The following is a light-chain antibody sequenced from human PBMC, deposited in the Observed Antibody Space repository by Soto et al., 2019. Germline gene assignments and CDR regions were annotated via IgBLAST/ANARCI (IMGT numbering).Light chain of an antibody. Sequence: EIVMTQSPATLSVSPGERATLSCRASQSVNSNLAWYQQKPGQGPRLLIYGVSTRATGIPARFSGSGSGTEFTLTISSLQSEDFAVYYCQQYYNWPPITFGQGTRLEIK. CDR2: GVS. CDR1: QSVNSN. CDR3: QQYYNWPPIT. J-gene: IGKJ5*01. V-gene: IGKV3-15*01.